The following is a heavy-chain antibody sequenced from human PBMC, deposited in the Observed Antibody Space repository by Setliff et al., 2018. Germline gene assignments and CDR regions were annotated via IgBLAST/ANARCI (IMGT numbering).Heavy chain of an antibody. CDR1: GGSLSNYY. CDR2: INHSGST. J-gene: IGHJ6*02. CDR3: VRDRTAYSYGLDV. Sequence: SETLSLTCTVYGGSLSNYYWSWIRQPPGKGLEWIVEINHSGSTNYNPSLKSRVSMSVEKSKNQFSLNLRSVTAADAAVYYCVRDRTAYSYGLDVWGQGTTVTVSS. V-gene: IGHV4-34*01. D-gene: IGHD5-18*01.